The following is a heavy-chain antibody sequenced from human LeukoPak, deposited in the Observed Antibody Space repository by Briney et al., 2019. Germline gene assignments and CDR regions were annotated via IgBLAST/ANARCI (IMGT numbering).Heavy chain of an antibody. J-gene: IGHJ3*02. CDR1: GFTFSSYA. D-gene: IGHD2-2*01. Sequence: GGSLRLSCAASGFTFSSYAMSWVRQAPGKELEWVSAISGSGGSTYYADSVKGRFTISRDNSKNTLYLQMNSLRAEDTAVYYCARSSSSPSDAFDIWGQGTMVTVSS. V-gene: IGHV3-23*01. CDR3: ARSSSSPSDAFDI. CDR2: ISGSGGST.